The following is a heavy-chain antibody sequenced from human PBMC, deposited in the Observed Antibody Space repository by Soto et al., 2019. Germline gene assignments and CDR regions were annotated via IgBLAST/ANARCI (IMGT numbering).Heavy chain of an antibody. CDR3: ARGDATKIVVTTYYGMDV. V-gene: IGHV1-69*13. CDR2: IIPVFGTA. CDR1: GGSLSNYG. Sequence: ASVKVSCKASGGSLSNYGISWVRQAPGQGLEWMGGIIPVFGTANYAQKFQGRVTISADESTSIVYMDVTSLRSEDTAAYYCARGDATKIVVTTYYGMDVWGQGTTVTVSS. J-gene: IGHJ6*02. D-gene: IGHD4-17*01.